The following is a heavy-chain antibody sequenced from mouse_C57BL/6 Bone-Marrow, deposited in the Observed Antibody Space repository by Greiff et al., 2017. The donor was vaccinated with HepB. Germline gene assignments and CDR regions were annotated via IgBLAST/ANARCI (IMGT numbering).Heavy chain of an antibody. V-gene: IGHV1-22*01. J-gene: IGHJ3*01. CDR1: GSTFTDYN. CDR3: ARDWDGAWFAY. CDR2: INPNNGGT. Sequence: VEPGASVKMSCKASGSTFTDYNMHWVKQSHGKSLEWIGYINPNNGGTSYNQKFKGKATLTVNKSSSTAYMELRSLTSEDSAVYYCARDWDGAWFAYWGQGTLVTVSA. D-gene: IGHD4-1*01.